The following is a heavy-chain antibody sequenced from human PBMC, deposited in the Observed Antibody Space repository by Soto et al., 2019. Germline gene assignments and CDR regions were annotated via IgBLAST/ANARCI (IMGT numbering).Heavy chain of an antibody. Sequence: SETLSLTCAVSGDSISSMNWWSWVRQPPGKGLEWIGEIHHSGSTNYNPSLMSRVTISVDKSKNQFSLKLTSVTAADTAVYYCARDSTVRDGSGSYYKDYYYYGMDVWGQGTTVTVSS. J-gene: IGHJ6*02. CDR1: GDSISSMNW. V-gene: IGHV4-4*02. CDR2: IHHSGST. D-gene: IGHD3-10*01. CDR3: ARDSTVRDGSGSYYKDYYYYGMDV.